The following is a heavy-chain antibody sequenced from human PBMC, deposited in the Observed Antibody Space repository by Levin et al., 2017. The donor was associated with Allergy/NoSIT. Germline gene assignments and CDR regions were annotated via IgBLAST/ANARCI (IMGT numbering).Heavy chain of an antibody. Sequence: ASVKVSCKASGYTFTSYGISWVRQAPGQGLEWMGWISAYNGNTNYAQKLQGRVTMTTDTSTSTAYMELRSLRSDDTAVYYCAREGVPFLKRRENWFDPWGQGTLVTVSS. CDR2: ISAYNGNT. CDR1: GYTFTSYG. J-gene: IGHJ5*02. CDR3: AREGVPFLKRRENWFDP. V-gene: IGHV1-18*01. D-gene: IGHD3-16*01.